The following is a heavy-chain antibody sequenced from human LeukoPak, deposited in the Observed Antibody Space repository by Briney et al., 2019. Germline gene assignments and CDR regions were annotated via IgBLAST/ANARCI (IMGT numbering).Heavy chain of an antibody. V-gene: IGHV3-21*01. D-gene: IGHD6-19*01. CDR3: ARDTSIAVAGRDGYYFDY. Sequence: PGGSLRLSCAASGFTFSSYSMNWVRQAPGKGLEWVSSISSSSSYIYYADSVKGRFTISRDNAKNSLYLQMNSLRAEDTAVYYCARDTSIAVAGRDGYYFDYWGQGTLVTVSS. CDR2: ISSSSSYI. J-gene: IGHJ4*02. CDR1: GFTFSSYS.